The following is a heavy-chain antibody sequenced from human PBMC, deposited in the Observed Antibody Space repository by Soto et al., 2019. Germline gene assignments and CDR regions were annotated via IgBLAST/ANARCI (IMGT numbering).Heavy chain of an antibody. D-gene: IGHD2-2*01. J-gene: IGHJ6*02. Sequence: QLQLVQSGAEVKKPGSSVKVSCKPSGGTFSSYAISWVRQAPRQRLEWMGGIIAISGTANYAQKFQGRVTITADESTSTAYMELSSLRSEDTAVYYCARSQGSSTSLEIYYYYYYGMDVWGQGTTVTVSS. V-gene: IGHV1-69*01. CDR2: IIAISGTA. CDR3: ARSQGSSTSLEIYYYYYYGMDV. CDR1: GGTFSSYA.